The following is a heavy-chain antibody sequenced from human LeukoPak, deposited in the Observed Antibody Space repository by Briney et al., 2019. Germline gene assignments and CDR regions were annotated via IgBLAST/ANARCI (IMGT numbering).Heavy chain of an antibody. V-gene: IGHV4-59*08. CDR3: ARGYYYGSGSYPWFDR. Sequence: PSETLSLTCTAYGGTISSYCWSWLRPPPGQGLMWMGNIYYSGSTNYNPSLKSRVTISVDTSKNQFSLKLSSVTAADTAVYYGARGYYYGSGSYPWFDRWGQGTLVSVAS. CDR1: GGTISSYC. J-gene: IGHJ5*02. CDR2: IYYSGST. D-gene: IGHD3-10*01.